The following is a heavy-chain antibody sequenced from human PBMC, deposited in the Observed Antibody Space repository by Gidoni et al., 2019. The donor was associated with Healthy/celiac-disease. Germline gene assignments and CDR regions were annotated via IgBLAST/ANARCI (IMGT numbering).Heavy chain of an antibody. J-gene: IGHJ6*02. CDR2: IYYSGST. Sequence: QVQLQESGPGLVKPSETLSLTCTVSGGSISSYYWSWIRQPPGKGLEWIGYIYYSGSTNYNPPLKSRVTISVDTSKNQFSLKLSSVTAADTAVYYCARDRGGMDVWGQGTTVTVSS. CDR3: ARDRGGMDV. CDR1: GGSISSYY. V-gene: IGHV4-59*01.